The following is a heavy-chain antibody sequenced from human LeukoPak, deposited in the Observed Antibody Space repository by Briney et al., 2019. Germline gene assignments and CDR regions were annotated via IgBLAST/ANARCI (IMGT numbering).Heavy chain of an antibody. Sequence: SGGSLRLSCAASGFTFSSYSMNWVRQAPGKGLEWVSYISSSSSTIYYADSVKGRFTISRDNAKNSLYLQMNSLRAEDTAVYHCARVNRFWSGIVYMDVWGKGTTVTVSS. CDR2: ISSSSSTI. D-gene: IGHD3-3*01. J-gene: IGHJ6*03. CDR1: GFTFSSYS. CDR3: ARVNRFWSGIVYMDV. V-gene: IGHV3-48*01.